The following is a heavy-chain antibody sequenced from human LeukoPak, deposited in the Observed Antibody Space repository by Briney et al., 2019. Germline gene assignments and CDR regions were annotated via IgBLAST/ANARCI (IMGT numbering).Heavy chain of an antibody. D-gene: IGHD3-10*01. Sequence: ASVTVSCKASGYTFTGYYMHWVRQAPGQGLEWMGWINPNSGGTNYAQKFQGRVTMTRDTSISTAYMELSRLRSDDAAVYYCARGGRGILWFGELFSASWGQGTLVTVSS. CDR3: ARGGRGILWFGELFSAS. CDR2: INPNSGGT. CDR1: GYTFTGYY. J-gene: IGHJ4*02. V-gene: IGHV1-2*02.